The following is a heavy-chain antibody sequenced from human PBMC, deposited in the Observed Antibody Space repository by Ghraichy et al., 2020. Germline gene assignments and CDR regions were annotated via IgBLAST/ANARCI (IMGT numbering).Heavy chain of an antibody. D-gene: IGHD3-9*01. Sequence: GGSLRLSCAASGFSVSSNSMNWVRQSPGKGLEWVSVINIGGSTVYADSVRGRFTISKDNSKNTVYLQMNSLRTDDTAVYYCARETRYHGTYSNYWGQGTLVT. CDR1: GFSVSSNS. V-gene: IGHV3-53*01. J-gene: IGHJ4*02. CDR2: INIGGST. CDR3: ARETRYHGTYSNY.